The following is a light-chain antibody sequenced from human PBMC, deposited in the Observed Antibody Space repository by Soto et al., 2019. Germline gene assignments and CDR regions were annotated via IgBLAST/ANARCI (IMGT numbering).Light chain of an antibody. CDR2: GAS. V-gene: IGKV3-15*01. CDR1: QSVSSN. J-gene: IGKJ2*01. CDR3: QQYNTWPLT. Sequence: EIVMTQSPATLSVSPGERATLSCRASQSVSSNLAWYQQKPGQATRLLIYGASTRATGIPARFSGSGSGTEFTHTLSSLQSEDCAVYYRQQYNTWPLTLSPGTKLELK.